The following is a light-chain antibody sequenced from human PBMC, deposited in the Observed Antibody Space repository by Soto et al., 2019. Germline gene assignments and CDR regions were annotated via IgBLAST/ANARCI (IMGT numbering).Light chain of an antibody. V-gene: IGKV3-15*01. CDR1: QSVRSN. J-gene: IGKJ2*01. CDR3: QQYNNWPST. CDR2: GAS. Sequence: EIVMTQSPATLSVSPGERATLSCRASQSVRSNLAWYQQKPGQAPRILIYGASTRATGIPARFSGSGSGTEFTLTISILQSEDFAVYYCQQYNNWPSTFGQGTKLEI.